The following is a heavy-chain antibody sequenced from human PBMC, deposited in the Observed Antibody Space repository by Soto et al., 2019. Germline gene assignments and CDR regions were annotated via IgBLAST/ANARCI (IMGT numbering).Heavy chain of an antibody. D-gene: IGHD1-1*01. J-gene: IGHJ3*02. Sequence: QVQLQQWGAGLLKPSETLSLTCAVYGGFVSSGSYYWSWIRQPPGKGLEWIGEMSHSGGTHFNPSLKSRVAVSVDTSKNQFSLNIYSVTAADTALYYCARVERGTVTTVVDAFDIWGPGTMGTVSS. CDR1: GGFVSSGSYY. V-gene: IGHV4-34*01. CDR2: MSHSGGT. CDR3: ARVERGTVTTVVDAFDI.